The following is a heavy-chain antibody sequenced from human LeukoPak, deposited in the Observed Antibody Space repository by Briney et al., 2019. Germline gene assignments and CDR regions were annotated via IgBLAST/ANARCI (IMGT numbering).Heavy chain of an antibody. CDR1: GFTFSSYG. CDR3: ARDRSLAGFFDY. J-gene: IGHJ4*02. D-gene: IGHD6-25*01. V-gene: IGHV3-33*01. CDR2: IWYDGSNK. Sequence: GGSLRLSCAASGFTFSSYGMHWVRQAPGEGLEWVAVIWYDGSNKYYADSVKGRFTISRDNSKNTLYLQMNSLRAEDTAVYYCARDRSLAGFFDYWGQGTLVTVSS.